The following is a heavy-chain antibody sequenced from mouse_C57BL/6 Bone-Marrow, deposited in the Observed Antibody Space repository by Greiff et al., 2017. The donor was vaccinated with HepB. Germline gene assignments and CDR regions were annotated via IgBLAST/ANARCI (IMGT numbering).Heavy chain of an antibody. D-gene: IGHD1-1*01. CDR3: ARDRATVRSFYAMDY. J-gene: IGHJ4*01. CDR1: GFTFSSYA. CDR2: ISDGGSYT. Sequence: EVQGVESGGGLVKPGGSLKLSCAASGFTFSSYAMSWVRQTPEKRLEWVATISDGGSYTYYPDNVKGRFTISRDNAKNNLYLQMSHLKSEDTAMYYCARDRATVRSFYAMDYWGQGTSVTVSS. V-gene: IGHV5-4*01.